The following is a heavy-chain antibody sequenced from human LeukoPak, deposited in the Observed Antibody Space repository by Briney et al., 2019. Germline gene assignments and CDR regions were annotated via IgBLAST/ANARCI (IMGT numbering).Heavy chain of an antibody. J-gene: IGHJ4*02. Sequence: SVTVSFKASGGTFSSYAISWVRQAPGQGLEWMGRIIPVLGIANYAQKFQGRVTITADKSTSTAYMELSSLRSEDTAVYYCARATGDYDFWSGYYTNFDYWGQGTLVTVSS. CDR3: ARATGDYDFWSGYYTNFDY. CDR1: GGTFSSYA. V-gene: IGHV1-69*04. D-gene: IGHD3-3*01. CDR2: IIPVLGIA.